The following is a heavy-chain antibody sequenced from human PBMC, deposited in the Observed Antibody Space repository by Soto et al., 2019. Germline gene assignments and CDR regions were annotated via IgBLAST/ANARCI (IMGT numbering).Heavy chain of an antibody. Sequence: WETLSLTCAVYGGSFSGYYWSWIRQPPGKGLEWIGEINHSGSTTYNPSLKSRVTISVDTSKNQFSLKLSSVTAADTAVYYCASSCSGWSPLTSFCMDVWGQGTTVTVYS. CDR3: ASSCSGWSPLTSFCMDV. J-gene: IGHJ6*02. D-gene: IGHD6-19*01. V-gene: IGHV4-34*01. CDR2: INHSGST. CDR1: GGSFSGYY.